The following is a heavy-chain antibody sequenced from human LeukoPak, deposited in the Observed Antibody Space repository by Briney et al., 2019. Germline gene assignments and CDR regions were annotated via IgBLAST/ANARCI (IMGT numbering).Heavy chain of an antibody. J-gene: IGHJ3*01. V-gene: IGHV4-31*03. D-gene: IGHD6-25*01. CDR3: ARRLSSPGGYHL. Sequence: SETLSLTCTVSGGSISSGGYYWSWIRQHPGKGLEWIGYIYYSGSTYYNPSLKSRVTISVDTSKNQFSLKLSSVTAADTAVYYCARRLSSPGGYHLWGQGTMVTVSS. CDR2: IYYSGST. CDR1: GGSISSGGYY.